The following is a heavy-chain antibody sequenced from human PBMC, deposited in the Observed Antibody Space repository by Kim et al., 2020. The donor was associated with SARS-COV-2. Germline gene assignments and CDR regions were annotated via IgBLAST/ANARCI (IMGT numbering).Heavy chain of an antibody. J-gene: IGHJ6*02. CDR1: GGSFSGYY. Sequence: SETLSLTCAVYGGSFSGYYWSWIRQPPGKGLEWIGEINHSGSTNYNPSLKSRVTISVDTSKNQFSLKLSSVTAADTAVYYCARGGRYFDFPYYYYGMDVWGQGTTVTVSS. CDR2: INHSGST. D-gene: IGHD3-9*01. CDR3: ARGGRYFDFPYYYYGMDV. V-gene: IGHV4-34*01.